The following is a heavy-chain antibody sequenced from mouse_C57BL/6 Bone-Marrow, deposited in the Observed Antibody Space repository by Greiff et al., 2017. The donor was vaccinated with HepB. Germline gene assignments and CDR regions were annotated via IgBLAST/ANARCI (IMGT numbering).Heavy chain of an antibody. CDR2: ISSGSSTI. CDR3: ARRVPYAMGY. Sequence: EVMLVESGGGLVKPGGSLKLSCAASGFTFSDYGLHWVRQAPEKGLEWVAYISSGSSTIYYADTVKGRFTSSRDNAKNTLFLQMTSLRSEDTAMYYCARRVPYAMGYWGQGTSVTVSS. CDR1: GFTFSDYG. J-gene: IGHJ4*01. D-gene: IGHD5-1*01. V-gene: IGHV5-17*01.